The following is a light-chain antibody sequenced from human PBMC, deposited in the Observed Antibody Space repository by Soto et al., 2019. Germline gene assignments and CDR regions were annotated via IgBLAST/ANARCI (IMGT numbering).Light chain of an antibody. CDR1: SSDIGAHDD. CDR3: CSYTSDLTPYV. Sequence: QSVLTQPASVSGSPGQSITISCTGTSSDIGAHDDVSWYQQHPGQVPKLLIYGVTDRPSGISNRFSGSKSGNVASLTISGLQAEDEADYYCCSYTSDLTPYVFGTGTKVTVL. J-gene: IGLJ1*01. V-gene: IGLV2-14*03. CDR2: GVT.